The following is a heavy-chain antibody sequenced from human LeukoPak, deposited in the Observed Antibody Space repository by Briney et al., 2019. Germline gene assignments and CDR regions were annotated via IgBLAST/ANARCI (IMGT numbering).Heavy chain of an antibody. D-gene: IGHD5-24*01. V-gene: IGHV3-21*01. J-gene: IGHJ4*02. CDR1: GFTFSSYS. Sequence: GGSLRLSCAASGFTFSSYSMNWVRQAPGKGLEWVSSISSSSSYIYYADSVKGRFTISRDNAKNSLYLQMNSLRAEDTAVYYCARCGVEMATIYCYFDYWGQGTLVTVSS. CDR3: ARCGVEMATIYCYFDY. CDR2: ISSSSSYI.